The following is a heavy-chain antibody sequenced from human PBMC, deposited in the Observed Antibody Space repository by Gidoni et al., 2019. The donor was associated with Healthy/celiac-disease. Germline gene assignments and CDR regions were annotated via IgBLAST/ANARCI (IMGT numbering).Heavy chain of an antibody. J-gene: IGHJ1*01. CDR1: GGTFSSYA. CDR3: AREGGIAAAGGAVQH. Sequence: QVQLVQSGAEVKKPGSSVKVSCKASGGTFSSYAISWVRQAPGQGLEWMGRIIPILGIANYAQKFQGRVTITADKSTSTAYMELSSLRSEDTAVYYCAREGGIAAAGGAVQHWGQGTLVTVSS. D-gene: IGHD6-13*01. CDR2: IIPILGIA. V-gene: IGHV1-69*04.